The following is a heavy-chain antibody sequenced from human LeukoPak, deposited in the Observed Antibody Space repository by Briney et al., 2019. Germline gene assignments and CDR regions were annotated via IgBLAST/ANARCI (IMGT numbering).Heavy chain of an antibody. D-gene: IGHD2-15*01. CDR2: IYSGGST. J-gene: IGHJ4*02. Sequence: GGSLRLSCAASGFTVSRNYMSWVRQAGGKGLEWVSVIYSGGSTYYADSVKCRFTISRDNSKNTLYLQMNSLRAEDTAVYYCARDGLYCSGGSCYHYWGQGTLVTVSS. CDR3: ARDGLYCSGGSCYHY. CDR1: GFTVSRNY. V-gene: IGHV3-53*01.